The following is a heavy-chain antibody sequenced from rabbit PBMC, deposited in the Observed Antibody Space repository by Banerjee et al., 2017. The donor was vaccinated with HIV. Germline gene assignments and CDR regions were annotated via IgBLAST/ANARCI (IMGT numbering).Heavy chain of an antibody. D-gene: IGHD8-1*01. J-gene: IGHJ4*01. CDR3: ARDVRVGIRYFDL. CDR2: IVNGDGST. Sequence: QEQLEESGGDLVKPGASLTLTCTASGFSLSNNYVMYWVRQAPGKGLEWIGCIVNGDGSTYYASWVNGRFTISKTSSTTVTLQVTSLTAADTATYFCARDVRVGIRYFDLWGPGTLVTVS. V-gene: IGHV1S45*01. CDR1: GFSLSNNYV.